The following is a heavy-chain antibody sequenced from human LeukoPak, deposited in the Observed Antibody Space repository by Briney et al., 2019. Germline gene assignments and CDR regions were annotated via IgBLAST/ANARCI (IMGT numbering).Heavy chain of an antibody. CDR2: IIPIFGTA. J-gene: IGHJ6*02. V-gene: IGHV1-69*13. D-gene: IGHD3-10*01. CDR3: ARGFVRRWGSGSYYNYYYYGMDV. CDR1: GGTFSSYA. Sequence: SVKVSCKASGGTFSSYAISWVRQAPGQGLEWMIGIIPIFGTANYAQKFQGRVTITADESTSTAYMELSSLRSEDTAVYYCARGFVRRWGSGSYYNYYYYGMDVWGQGTTVTVSS.